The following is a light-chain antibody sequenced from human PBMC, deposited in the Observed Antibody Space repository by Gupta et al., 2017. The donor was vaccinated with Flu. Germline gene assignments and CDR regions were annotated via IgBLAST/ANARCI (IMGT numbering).Light chain of an antibody. V-gene: IGKV1-39*01. CDR1: QSTSTY. Sequence: DLQMTQSPSSLSASIGDRVTITCRASQSTSTYLNWYQQQPGKAPKLLIYAASSLQSGVPSRFSGSGSGTDFTLTITSLQSEDFATYYCQHSYSFPWTFGQGTKVDIK. J-gene: IGKJ1*01. CDR3: QHSYSFPWT. CDR2: AAS.